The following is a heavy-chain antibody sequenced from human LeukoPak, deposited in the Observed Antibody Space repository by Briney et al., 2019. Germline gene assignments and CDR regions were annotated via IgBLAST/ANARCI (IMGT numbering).Heavy chain of an antibody. J-gene: IGHJ4*02. Sequence: GGSLRLSCEASGFTFTTYSMTWVRQAPGKGLEWVSAITGGGDTTYYADSVKGRFTLSRDNSKNTLYLQMNNLRAEDTAIYYCPKAANDGILICYYLDYWGQGTLVTVSS. CDR1: GFTFTTYS. CDR3: PKAANDGILICYYLDY. D-gene: IGHD3-9*01. V-gene: IGHV3-23*01. CDR2: ITGGGDTT.